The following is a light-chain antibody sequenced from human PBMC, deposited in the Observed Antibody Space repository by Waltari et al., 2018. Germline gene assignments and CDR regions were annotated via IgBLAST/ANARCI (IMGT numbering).Light chain of an antibody. CDR2: DAS. V-gene: IGKV1-33*01. CDR3: QQHDNLPLT. J-gene: IGKJ5*01. CDR1: HDISNS. Sequence: DIQMTQSPPSLSASVGDRVTISCQASHDISNSLNWYQQKPGKAPKLLINDASNLQSGVPSRFSGSGSGTNFVFIISSVRPEDVATYYCQQHDNLPLTFGQGTRLEIK.